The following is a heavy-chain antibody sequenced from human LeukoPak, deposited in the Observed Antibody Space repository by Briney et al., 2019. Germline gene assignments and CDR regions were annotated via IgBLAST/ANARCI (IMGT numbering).Heavy chain of an antibody. CDR2: IIPILGIA. V-gene: IGHV1-69*02. CDR3: ARNAYGDYGPYYYGMDV. CDR1: GGTFSSYT. J-gene: IGHJ6*02. Sequence: SVKVSCKASGGTFSSYTISWVRQAPGQGLEWMGRIIPILGIANYAQKFQGRVTITADKSTSTAYMELSSLRSEDTAVYYCARNAYGDYGPYYYGMDVWGQGTTVTVSS. D-gene: IGHD4-17*01.